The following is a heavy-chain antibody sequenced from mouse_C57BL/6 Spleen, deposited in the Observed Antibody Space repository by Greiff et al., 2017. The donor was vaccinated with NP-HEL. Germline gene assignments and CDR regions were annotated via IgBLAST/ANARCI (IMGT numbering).Heavy chain of an antibody. CDR1: GYTFTSYW. D-gene: IGHD2-3*01. CDR2: IYPGNSDT. Sequence: EVQLQQSGTVLARPGASVKMSCKTSGYTFTSYWMHWVKQRPGQGLEWIGAIYPGNSDTSYNQKFKGKAKLTAVTSASTAYMELSSLTNEDSAVYYCTRGVYDGYWYFDVWGTGTTVTVSS. V-gene: IGHV1-5*01. CDR3: TRGVYDGYWYFDV. J-gene: IGHJ1*03.